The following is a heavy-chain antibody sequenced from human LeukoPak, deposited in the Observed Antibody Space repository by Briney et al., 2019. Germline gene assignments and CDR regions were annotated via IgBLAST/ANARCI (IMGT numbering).Heavy chain of an antibody. D-gene: IGHD2-2*01. Sequence: ASVKVSCKASGYTFTSYGISWVRQAPGQGLEWMGWVSAYNGNTNYAQKLQGRVTMTTDTSTSTAYMELRSLRSDDTAVYYCARDFGYQRTYYYGMDVWGQGTTVTVSS. CDR1: GYTFTSYG. V-gene: IGHV1-18*01. CDR3: ARDFGYQRTYYYGMDV. J-gene: IGHJ6*02. CDR2: VSAYNGNT.